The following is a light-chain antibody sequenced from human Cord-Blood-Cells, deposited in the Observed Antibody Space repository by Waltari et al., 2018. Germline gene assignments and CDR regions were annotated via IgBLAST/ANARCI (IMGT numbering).Light chain of an antibody. CDR1: QSVSSSY. CDR3: EQYGSSPPLT. V-gene: IGKV3-20*01. CDR2: GGS. J-gene: IGKJ4*01. Sequence: EIVLTQSPGTLSLSPGERATLSCRASQSVSSSYLAWYQQRPGQAPRLLSYGGSSRATGIPDRFSGSGSGTDFTLTISRLEPEDFAVYYCEQYGSSPPLTFGGGTKVEIK.